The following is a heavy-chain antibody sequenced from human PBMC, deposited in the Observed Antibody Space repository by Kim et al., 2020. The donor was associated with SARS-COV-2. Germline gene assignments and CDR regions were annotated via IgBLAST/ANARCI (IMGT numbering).Heavy chain of an antibody. CDR3: ARSPTDPADGGGELLFWYFDL. CDR2: IYYSGST. V-gene: IGHV4-39*01. D-gene: IGHD1-26*01. Sequence: SETLSLTCTVSGGSISSSSYYWGGLRQPPGKGLEWIGSIYYSGSTYYNPSLKSRVTISVDTSKNQFSLKLSSVTAADTAVYYCARSPTDPADGGGELLFWYFDLWGRGTLVTVSS. J-gene: IGHJ2*01. CDR1: GGSISSSSYY.